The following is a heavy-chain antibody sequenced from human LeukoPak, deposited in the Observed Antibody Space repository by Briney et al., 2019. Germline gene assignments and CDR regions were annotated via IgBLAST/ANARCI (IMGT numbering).Heavy chain of an antibody. CDR2: IKSKAGGGTT. J-gene: IGHJ4*02. Sequence: GGSLRLSCAASGLSVSDAWMSWVRQAPGKGLEWVGRIKSKAGGGTTDSVASVKGRFTISRDDSKNTVYLQMNSLSTEDTAVYYCTGPPDWGQGTLVTVSS. V-gene: IGHV3-15*01. CDR1: GLSVSDAW. CDR3: TGPPD.